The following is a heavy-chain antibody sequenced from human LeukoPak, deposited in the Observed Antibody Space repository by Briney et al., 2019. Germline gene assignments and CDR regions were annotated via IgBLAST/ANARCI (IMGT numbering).Heavy chain of an antibody. V-gene: IGHV4-39*01. Sequence: PSETLSLTCTVPGGSISSSSYYWGWIRQPPGKGLEWIGSIYYSGSTYYNPSLKSRVTISVDTSKNQFSLKLSSVTAADTAVYYCARRDGYNPFDYWGQGTLVTVSS. J-gene: IGHJ4*02. CDR2: IYYSGST. CDR1: GGSISSSSYY. CDR3: ARRDGYNPFDY. D-gene: IGHD5-24*01.